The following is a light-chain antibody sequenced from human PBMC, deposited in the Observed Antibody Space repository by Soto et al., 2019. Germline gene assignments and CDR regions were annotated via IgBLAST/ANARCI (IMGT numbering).Light chain of an antibody. CDR2: EVS. Sequence: QSVLSQPASVSGSPGQSITISCTGTGSDVGGYNYVSWYQQHPGKAPKLMIYEVSNRLSGVSNRFSRSKSGNTASLTISGLQAEDEADYYCSSYTSSSTRVFGTGTKVTVL. CDR1: GSDVGGYNY. V-gene: IGLV2-14*01. J-gene: IGLJ1*01. CDR3: SSYTSSSTRV.